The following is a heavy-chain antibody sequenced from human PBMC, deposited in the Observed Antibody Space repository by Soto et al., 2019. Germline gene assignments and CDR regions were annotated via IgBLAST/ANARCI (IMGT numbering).Heavy chain of an antibody. D-gene: IGHD2-15*01. J-gene: IGHJ6*02. CDR3: ARGRRNCSGGSCYSYSDYYYGMDV. CDR1: GGTFSSYA. Sequence: GASVKVSCKASGGTFSSYAISWVRQAPGRGLEWMGGIIPIFGTANYAQKFQGRVTITADESTSTAYMELSSLRSEDTAVYYCARGRRNCSGGSCYSYSDYYYGMDVWGQGTTVTVSS. CDR2: IIPIFGTA. V-gene: IGHV1-69*13.